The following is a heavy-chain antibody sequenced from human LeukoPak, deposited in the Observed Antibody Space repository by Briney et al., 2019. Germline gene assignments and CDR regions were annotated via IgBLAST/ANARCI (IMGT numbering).Heavy chain of an antibody. V-gene: IGHV3-11*01. J-gene: IGHJ2*01. CDR2: ISSSGSTI. CDR3: ARVTMVRGVINWYFDL. D-gene: IGHD3-10*01. CDR1: GFTFSDYY. Sequence: GGSLRLSCAASGFTFSDYYMSWIRQAPGKGLEWVSYISSSGSTIYYADSVKGRFTISRDNAKNSLYLQMNSLRAEDTAVYYCARVTMVRGVINWYFDLWGRGTLVTVSS.